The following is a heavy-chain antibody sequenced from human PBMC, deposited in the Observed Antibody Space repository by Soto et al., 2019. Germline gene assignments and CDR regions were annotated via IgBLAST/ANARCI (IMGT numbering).Heavy chain of an antibody. D-gene: IGHD1-26*01. V-gene: IGHV3-23*01. Sequence: GGSLRLSCAASGFTFSTYAMNWVRQAPGKGLEWVSAISGGGGSTYYADSVKGRVTISRDNSKNTLYLQMNSLRAEDTAVYYCAKVSLGALTFTDYFYYGLDVWGQGTTVTVSS. CDR2: ISGGGGST. CDR1: GFTFSTYA. J-gene: IGHJ6*02. CDR3: AKVSLGALTFTDYFYYGLDV.